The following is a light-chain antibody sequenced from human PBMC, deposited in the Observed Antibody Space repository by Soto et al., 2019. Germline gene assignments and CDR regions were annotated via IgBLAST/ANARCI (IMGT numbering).Light chain of an antibody. CDR2: DVT. CDR1: SSNLGGYNY. V-gene: IGLV2-11*01. Sequence: QSALTQPRSVSGSPGQSVTISCTGTSSNLGGYNYVSWYQQHPGKAPKLIIYDVTKRPSGVPDRFSASKSDNTASLTISGLQAEDEADYYCCSYAGSYPAVFGGGTKLTVL. J-gene: IGLJ2*01. CDR3: CSYAGSYPAV.